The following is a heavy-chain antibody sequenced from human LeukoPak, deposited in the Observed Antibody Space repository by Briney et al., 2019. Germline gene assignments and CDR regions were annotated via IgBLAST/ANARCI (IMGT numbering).Heavy chain of an antibody. CDR3: ARDIGYYGSGSYYSPSYFDY. V-gene: IGHV1-18*01. D-gene: IGHD3-10*01. CDR1: GYTFTSYG. J-gene: IGHJ4*02. CDR2: ISAYNGNT. Sequence: ASVKVSCKASGYTFTSYGISWVRQAPGQGLEWMGWISAYNGNTNYAQKLQGRVTMTTDTSTSTAYMELRSLRSDDTAVYYCARDIGYYGSGSYYSPSYFDYWGQGPLVTVSS.